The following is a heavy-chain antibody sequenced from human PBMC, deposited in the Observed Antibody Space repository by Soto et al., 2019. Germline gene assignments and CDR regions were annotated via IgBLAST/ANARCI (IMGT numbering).Heavy chain of an antibody. V-gene: IGHV1-18*01. Sequence: QGQLVQSGAEVKKPRASVKLSCKASGFTFSNYGLNWVRQAPGQGLEWMGWVSANNGHTNYAQNLQGRVSMTTDTSTSTAYMELRGLTFDDTAVYYCARDIESVTAKHFFYYYAMDVWGQGTTVTVSS. J-gene: IGHJ6*02. CDR3: ARDIESVTAKHFFYYYAMDV. D-gene: IGHD2-8*01. CDR1: GFTFSNYG. CDR2: VSANNGHT.